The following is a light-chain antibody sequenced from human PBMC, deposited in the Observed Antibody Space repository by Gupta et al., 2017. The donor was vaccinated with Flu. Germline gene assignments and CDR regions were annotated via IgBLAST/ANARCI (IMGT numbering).Light chain of an antibody. CDR3: QHDINSPWT. CDR2: TAS. Sequence: DIQMTQSPSTLSASVGDRVTITCRASQSISTWLAWYQQRTGKAPKLLIYTASAVKSGVPSRFSGSGSGTEFTLTISSRQPDDFATYYCQHDINSPWTFGQGTKVEIK. V-gene: IGKV1-5*03. CDR1: QSISTW. J-gene: IGKJ1*01.